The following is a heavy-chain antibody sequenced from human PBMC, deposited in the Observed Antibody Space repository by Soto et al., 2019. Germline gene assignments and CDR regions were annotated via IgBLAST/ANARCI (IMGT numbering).Heavy chain of an antibody. Sequence: GGSLRLSCAASGFTFSSYSMNWVRQAPGKGLEWVSSISSSSSYIYYADSVKGRFTISRDNAKNSLYLQMNSLRAEDTAVYYCARGGGYDYVWGSYRYTPSDAFDIWGQGTMVTVS. J-gene: IGHJ3*02. CDR3: ARGGGYDYVWGSYRYTPSDAFDI. CDR2: ISSSSSYI. D-gene: IGHD3-16*02. CDR1: GFTFSSYS. V-gene: IGHV3-21*01.